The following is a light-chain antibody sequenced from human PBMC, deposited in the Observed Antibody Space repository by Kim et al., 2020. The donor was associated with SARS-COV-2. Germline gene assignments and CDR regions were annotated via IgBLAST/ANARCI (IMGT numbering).Light chain of an antibody. Sequence: DIQMTQSPSSLSASVGDSITITCQASQGISTFLNWYQHRPGQPPKLLIYDASNLQTGVPSRFSAGGSGTHFTFTVSSLQPEDVATYYCQQYDDLPYTFGQGTKLEI. CDR1: QGISTF. CDR2: DAS. CDR3: QQYDDLPYT. J-gene: IGKJ2*01. V-gene: IGKV1-33*01.